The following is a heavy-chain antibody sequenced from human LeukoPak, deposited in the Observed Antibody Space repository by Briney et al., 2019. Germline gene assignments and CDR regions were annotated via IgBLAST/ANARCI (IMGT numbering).Heavy chain of an antibody. CDR1: GGTFSSYA. D-gene: IGHD1-26*01. Sequence: ASVKVSCKASGGTFSSYAISWVRQAPGQGLEWMGGVIPILGTANYAQKFQGRVTITTDESTSTAYMELSSLRSEDTAVYYCAREAGYGSYDYWGQGTLVTVSS. J-gene: IGHJ4*02. V-gene: IGHV1-69*05. CDR3: AREAGYGSYDY. CDR2: VIPILGTA.